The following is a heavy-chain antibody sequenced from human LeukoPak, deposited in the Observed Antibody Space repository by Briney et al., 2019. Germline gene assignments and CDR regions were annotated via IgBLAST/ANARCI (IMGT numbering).Heavy chain of an antibody. CDR1: GLTFSHYW. CDR3: AKAGRYGTVCPDY. CDR2: IKQDGGEK. J-gene: IGHJ4*02. D-gene: IGHD3-10*01. V-gene: IGHV3-7*01. Sequence: GGSLRLSCAASGLTFSHYWMIWVRQAPGKGLEWVAYIKQDGGEKYYVDSVKGRFTISRDNARNSLYLQMDSLGLEERAAYYCAKAGRYGTVCPDYWGQGTQVTVSS.